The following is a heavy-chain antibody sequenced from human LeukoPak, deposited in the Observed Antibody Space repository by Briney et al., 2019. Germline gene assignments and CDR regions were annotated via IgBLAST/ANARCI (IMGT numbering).Heavy chain of an antibody. CDR1: GYTFTGYY. CDR2: INPNSGGT. D-gene: IGHD4-17*01. CDR3: AKGGATVTTKAFDI. Sequence: GSVKVSCKASGYTFTGYYMHWVRQAPGQGLEWMGWINPNSGGTNYAQKFQGRVTMTRDTSINTAYMELSRLRSDDTAVYYCAKGGATVTTKAFDIWGQGTMVTVSS. V-gene: IGHV1-2*02. J-gene: IGHJ3*02.